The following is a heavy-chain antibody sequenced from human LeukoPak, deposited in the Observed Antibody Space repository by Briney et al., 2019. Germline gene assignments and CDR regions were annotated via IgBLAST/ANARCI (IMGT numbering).Heavy chain of an antibody. CDR3: ARVGYCSGGSCHYFDY. D-gene: IGHD2-15*01. Sequence: SETLSLTRAVYGGSFSGYYWSWIRQPPGKGLEWIGEINHSGSTNYNPSLKSRVTISVDTSKNQFSLKLSSVTAADTAVYYCARVGYCSGGSCHYFDYWGQGTLVTVSS. V-gene: IGHV4-34*01. J-gene: IGHJ4*02. CDR2: INHSGST. CDR1: GGSFSGYY.